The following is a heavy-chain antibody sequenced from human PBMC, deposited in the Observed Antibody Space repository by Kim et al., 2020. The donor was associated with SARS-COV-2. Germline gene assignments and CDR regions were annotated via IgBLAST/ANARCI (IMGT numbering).Heavy chain of an antibody. V-gene: IGHV3-30*03. Sequence: GGSLRLSYAASGFTFSSHFMHWVRQAPGKGLEWVALISYEGSTQKYTDSVKGRFTVSRDNSKNTLFLQMNSLRPEDTAVYYCARNLVGDTDLGPWGQGTLVTVSS. D-gene: IGHD1-26*01. J-gene: IGHJ5*02. CDR2: ISYEGSTQ. CDR3: ARNLVGDTDLGP. CDR1: GFTFSSHF.